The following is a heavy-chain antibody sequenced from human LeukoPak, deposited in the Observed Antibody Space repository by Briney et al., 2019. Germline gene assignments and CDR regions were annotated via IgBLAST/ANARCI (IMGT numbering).Heavy chain of an antibody. CDR1: GGSISSSSYY. D-gene: IGHD3-22*01. CDR2: IYYSGST. V-gene: IGHV4-39*01. Sequence: SETLSPTCTVSGGSISSSSYYWGWIRQPPGKGLEWIRSIYYSGSTYYNPSLKSRVTISVDTSKNQFSLKLSSVTAADTAVYYCAILPYYYDSSGYYFDYWGQGTLVTVSS. J-gene: IGHJ4*02. CDR3: AILPYYYDSSGYYFDY.